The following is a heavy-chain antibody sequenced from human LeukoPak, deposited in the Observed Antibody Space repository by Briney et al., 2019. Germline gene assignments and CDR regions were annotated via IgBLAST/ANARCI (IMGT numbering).Heavy chain of an antibody. CDR1: GFTFSSYG. CDR2: ISYDGSNK. Sequence: GGSLRLSCAASGFTFSSYGMHWVRQAPGKGLEWVAVISYDGSNKYYADSVKGRFTISRDNSKNTLYLQMNSLRAEDTAVYYCAKDGDSSGWFLPYYYYGMDVWGQGTTLTVSS. J-gene: IGHJ6*02. CDR3: AKDGDSSGWFLPYYYYGMDV. V-gene: IGHV3-30*18. D-gene: IGHD6-19*01.